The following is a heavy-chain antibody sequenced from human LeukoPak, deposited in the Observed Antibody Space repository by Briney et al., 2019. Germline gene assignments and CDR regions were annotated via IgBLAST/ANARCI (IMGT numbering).Heavy chain of an antibody. V-gene: IGHV4-30-2*01. CDR2: IYHSGST. D-gene: IGHD5-18*01. Sequence: SETLSLTCAVSGGSISSGGYSWSWIRQPPGKGLEWIGYIYHSGSTYYNPSLKSRVTISVDRSKNQFSLKLSSVTAADTAVYYCARGRAAMVDYWGQGTLVTVSS. CDR1: GGSISSGGYS. J-gene: IGHJ4*02. CDR3: ARGRAAMVDY.